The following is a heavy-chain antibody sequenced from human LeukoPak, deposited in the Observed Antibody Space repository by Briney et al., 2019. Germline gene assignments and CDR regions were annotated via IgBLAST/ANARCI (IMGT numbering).Heavy chain of an antibody. Sequence: GGSLRLSCAASGFSFSDYYMNWIRQAPGKGLEWVSYISGSSTHTNYADSVKGRFTISRDNAKNTLYLQMNSLRAEDTAVYYCARESYDSSGYYYGGGFDYWGQGTLITVSS. CDR1: GFSFSDYY. V-gene: IGHV3-11*06. CDR3: ARESYDSSGYYYGGGFDY. J-gene: IGHJ4*02. CDR2: ISGSSTHT. D-gene: IGHD3-22*01.